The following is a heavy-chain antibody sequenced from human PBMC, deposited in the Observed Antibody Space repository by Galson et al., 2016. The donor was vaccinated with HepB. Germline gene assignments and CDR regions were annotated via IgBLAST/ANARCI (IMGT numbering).Heavy chain of an antibody. CDR1: GFTFSSYG. CDR3: ARDRDYYAMDV. Sequence: SLRLSCAASGFTFSSYGMHWVRQAPGKGLEWVAFIWYDGSNKYYGDSVKGRFTISRDNSKNTLYLQMNSLRAEDTAGFHCARDRDYYAMDVWGQGTTVTVSS. V-gene: IGHV3-33*01. CDR2: IWYDGSNK. J-gene: IGHJ6*02.